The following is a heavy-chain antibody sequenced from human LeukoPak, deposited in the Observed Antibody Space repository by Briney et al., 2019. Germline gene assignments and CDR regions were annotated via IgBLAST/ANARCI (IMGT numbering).Heavy chain of an antibody. Sequence: ASVKVSCKASGGTFSSYAISWVRQAPGQGLEWMGGIFPVFGTANYAQKFQGRVTITADESTSTAYMELSSLRSEDTAVYYCASLWNPSTSYYDSSGYYLFDYWGQGTLVTVSS. CDR3: ASLWNPSTSYYDSSGYYLFDY. V-gene: IGHV1-69*01. CDR2: IFPVFGTA. CDR1: GGTFSSYA. J-gene: IGHJ4*02. D-gene: IGHD3-22*01.